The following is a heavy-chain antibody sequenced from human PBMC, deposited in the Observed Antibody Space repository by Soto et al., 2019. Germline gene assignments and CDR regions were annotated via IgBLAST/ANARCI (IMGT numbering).Heavy chain of an antibody. D-gene: IGHD6-19*01. Sequence: ASVKVSCKVSGYTLTELSMHWVRQAPGKGLEWMGGFDPEDGETIYAQKFQGRVTMTTDTSTSTAYMELRSLRSDDTAVYYCARVGSSGWYDYFDYWGQGTLVTVSS. J-gene: IGHJ4*02. CDR1: GYTLTELS. V-gene: IGHV1-24*01. CDR2: FDPEDGET. CDR3: ARVGSSGWYDYFDY.